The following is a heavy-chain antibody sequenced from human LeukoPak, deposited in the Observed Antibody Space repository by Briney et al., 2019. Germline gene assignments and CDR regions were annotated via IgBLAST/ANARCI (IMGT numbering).Heavy chain of an antibody. CDR1: GFTFSSYA. V-gene: IGHV3-23*01. Sequence: GGSLRLSCAASGFTFSSYAVSWVRQAPGAGLEWVSTISGRGGSTFYADSVRGRFTISRDNSKNTLYLQMNSLRADDTAVYYCAKGYYDILTDYFHNWFNPWGQGTLVIVSS. D-gene: IGHD3-9*01. CDR2: ISGRGGST. J-gene: IGHJ5*02. CDR3: AKGYYDILTDYFHNWFNP.